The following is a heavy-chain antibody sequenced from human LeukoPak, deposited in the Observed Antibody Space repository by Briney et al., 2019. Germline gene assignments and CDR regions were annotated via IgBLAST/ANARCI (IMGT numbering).Heavy chain of an antibody. CDR1: GFPFNDYG. D-gene: IGHD2-15*01. V-gene: IGHV3-48*01. J-gene: IGHJ6*02. CDR3: ARSRCSGGSCYSAGYYYGMDV. Sequence: PGGSLRLSCVASGFPFNDYGINWVRQAPGKGLERLSYITGVSSTISCSDSVKGRFTISRDNAKNSLYLQMNSLRAEDTAVYYCARSRCSGGSCYSAGYYYGMDVWGQGTTVTVSS. CDR2: ITGVSSTI.